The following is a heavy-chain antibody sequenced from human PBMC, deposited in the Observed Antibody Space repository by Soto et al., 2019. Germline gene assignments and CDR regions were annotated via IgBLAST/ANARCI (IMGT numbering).Heavy chain of an antibody. Sequence: PSETLSLTCAVSGGSISSSNWWSWVRQPPGKGLEWIGEIYHSGSTNYNPSLKSRVTISVDKSKNQFSLKLSSVTAADTAVYYCAREEQQRSGWWFDYWGQGTLVTVSS. V-gene: IGHV4-4*02. D-gene: IGHD6-13*01. CDR2: IYHSGST. CDR1: GGSISSSNW. CDR3: AREEQQRSGWWFDY. J-gene: IGHJ4*02.